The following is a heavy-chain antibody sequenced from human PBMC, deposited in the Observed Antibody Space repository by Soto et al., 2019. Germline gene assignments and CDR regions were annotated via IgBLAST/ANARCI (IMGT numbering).Heavy chain of an antibody. V-gene: IGHV4-30-4*01. CDR2: IYYSGTT. CDR1: GTPINSADFY. D-gene: IGHD3-3*01. Sequence: QLRESGPGLVKPSQTLSLTCTVSGTPINSADFYWTWIRQPPGKGLEWIGYIYYSGTTFHNPSLRSRISMTVDTSKNQFSLRLNSVPAADTAVYYCARGYDFAGLSHYRLDVWCQGTTVTVSS. CDR3: ARGYDFAGLSHYRLDV. J-gene: IGHJ6*02.